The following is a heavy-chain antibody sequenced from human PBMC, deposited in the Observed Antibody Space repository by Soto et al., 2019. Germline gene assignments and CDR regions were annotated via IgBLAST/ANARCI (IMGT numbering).Heavy chain of an antibody. D-gene: IGHD2-8*02. V-gene: IGHV4-59*08. CDR1: GGSISSYY. Sequence: QVQLQESGPGLVKPSETLSLTCTVSGGSISSYYWSWIRQPPGKGLEWIGYIYYSGSTNYNPSLKSRVTISVDTSKNHLSPKLSSVTAADTAVYYCARRWCFTVDYWGQGTLVTVSS. J-gene: IGHJ4*02. CDR3: ARRWCFTVDY. CDR2: IYYSGST.